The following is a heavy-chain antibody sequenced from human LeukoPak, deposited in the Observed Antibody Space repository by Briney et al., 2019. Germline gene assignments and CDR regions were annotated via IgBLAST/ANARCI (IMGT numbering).Heavy chain of an antibody. CDR3: ARGSHRGADNWLFDN. CDR1: GYTFTNDG. D-gene: IGHD5-24*01. Sequence: AASVKVSCKTSGYTFTNDGITWVRQAPGQGLEWMGSISADNGNTKYAQKLQGRVTMTTDTSTSTGYMELRSLRSDDTAVYYCARGSHRGADNWLFDNWGQGTLVTVSS. J-gene: IGHJ4*02. V-gene: IGHV1-18*01. CDR2: ISADNGNT.